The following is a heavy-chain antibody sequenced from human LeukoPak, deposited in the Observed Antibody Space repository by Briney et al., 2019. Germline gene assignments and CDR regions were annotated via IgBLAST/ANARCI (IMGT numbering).Heavy chain of an antibody. V-gene: IGHV3-23*01. CDR3: ARETPLGRDFDY. D-gene: IGHD1-1*01. J-gene: IGHJ4*02. CDR1: GFTFSTSA. CDR2: ISESGGST. Sequence: GGSLRLSCVVSGFTFSTSAMSWVRQAPGKGLEWVSGISESGGSTYYADSVKGRFTSSRDNSKNTLYLQMNSLRAEDTAVYYCARETPLGRDFDYWGQGTLVTVSS.